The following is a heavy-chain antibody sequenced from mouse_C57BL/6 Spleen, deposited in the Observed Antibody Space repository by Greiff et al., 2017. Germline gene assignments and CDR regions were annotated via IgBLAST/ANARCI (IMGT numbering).Heavy chain of an antibody. Sequence: VQLQQPGAELVRPGSSVKLSCKASGYTFTSYWMHWVKQRPIQGLEWIGNIDPSDSETHYNQKFKDKATLTVDKSSSTAYMQLSSLTSEDSAVYYCARRDDGYLFDYWGQGTTLTVSS. CDR2: IDPSDSET. V-gene: IGHV1-52*01. CDR3: ARRDDGYLFDY. CDR1: GYTFTSYW. D-gene: IGHD2-3*01. J-gene: IGHJ2*01.